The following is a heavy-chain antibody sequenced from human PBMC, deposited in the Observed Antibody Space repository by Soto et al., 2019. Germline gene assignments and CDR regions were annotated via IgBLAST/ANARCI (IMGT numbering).Heavy chain of an antibody. V-gene: IGHV1-18*04. Sequence: ASVKVSCKASGYTFTSYGISWVRQAPGQGLEWMGRISAYNGNTNYAQKLQGRVTMTTDTSTSTAYMELRSLRSDDTAVYYCARVDGYSSGWGTFWFDPWGQGTLVTVSS. CDR1: GYTFTSYG. J-gene: IGHJ5*02. D-gene: IGHD6-19*01. CDR2: ISAYNGNT. CDR3: ARVDGYSSGWGTFWFDP.